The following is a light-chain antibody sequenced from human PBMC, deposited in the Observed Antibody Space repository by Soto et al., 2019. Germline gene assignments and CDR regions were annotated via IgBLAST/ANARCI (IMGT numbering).Light chain of an antibody. CDR1: QSVGSN. CDR2: AAS. Sequence: EIVMTQSPATLSVSPGERATLSCRASQSVGSNLAWYQQKPGQAPRLLIYAASTRATAFPARFSGSGSGTELTLTITSLQSEDFAIYYCQQHNDWPLTFGGGTKVDI. J-gene: IGKJ4*01. CDR3: QQHNDWPLT. V-gene: IGKV3-15*01.